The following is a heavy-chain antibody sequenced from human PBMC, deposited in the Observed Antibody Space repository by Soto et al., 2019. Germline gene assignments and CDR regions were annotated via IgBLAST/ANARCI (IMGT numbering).Heavy chain of an antibody. J-gene: IGHJ6*02. Sequence: GGSLRLSCAASGFTLDDYAMHWVRQAPGKGLEWVSGISWNSGSIGYADSVKGRFTISRDNAKNSLYLQMNSLRAEDTALYYCAKDFTLLVPAAYYYYYGMXVWGQVTTVTVSS. CDR3: AKDFTLLVPAAYYYYYGMXV. CDR2: ISWNSGSI. CDR1: GFTLDDYA. D-gene: IGHD2-2*01. V-gene: IGHV3-9*01.